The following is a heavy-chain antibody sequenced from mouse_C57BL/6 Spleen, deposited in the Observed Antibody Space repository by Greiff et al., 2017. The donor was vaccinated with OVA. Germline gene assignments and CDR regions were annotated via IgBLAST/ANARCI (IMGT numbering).Heavy chain of an antibody. Sequence: QVQLQQPGAELVRPGSSVKLSCKASGYTFTSYWMHWVKQRPIQGLEWIGNIDPSDSETHYNQKFKDKATLTVDKSSSTAYMQLSSLTSEDSAVYYGARGVDYGSSFYWYFDVWGTGTTVTVSS. J-gene: IGHJ1*03. CDR3: ARGVDYGSSFYWYFDV. D-gene: IGHD1-1*01. V-gene: IGHV1-52*01. CDR1: GYTFTSYW. CDR2: IDPSDSET.